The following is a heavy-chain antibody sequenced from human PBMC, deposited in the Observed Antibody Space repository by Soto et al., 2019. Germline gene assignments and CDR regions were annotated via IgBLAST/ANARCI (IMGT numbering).Heavy chain of an antibody. CDR1: GFTFGDYA. Sequence: GGSLRLSCTASGFTFGDYAMSWFRQAPGKGLEWVGFIRSKAYGGTTEYAESVKGRFTISRDDSKSIAYLQMNSLKTEDTAVYYCTSPGYCSGGSCLPFAFDIWGQGTMVTVSS. V-gene: IGHV3-49*03. CDR3: TSPGYCSGGSCLPFAFDI. J-gene: IGHJ3*02. D-gene: IGHD2-15*01. CDR2: IRSKAYGGTT.